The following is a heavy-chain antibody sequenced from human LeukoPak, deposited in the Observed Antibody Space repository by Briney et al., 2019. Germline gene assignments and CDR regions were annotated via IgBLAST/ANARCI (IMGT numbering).Heavy chain of an antibody. CDR1: GGSISSGGYY. V-gene: IGHV4-31*03. J-gene: IGHJ4*02. CDR3: ARGYRDYGGSGSGYYFDY. D-gene: IGHD4-23*01. Sequence: TLSLTCTVSGGSISSGGYYWSWIRQHPGKGLEWIGYIYYSGSTYYNPSLKSRVTISVDTSKNQFSLKLSSVTAADTAVYYCARGYRDYGGSGSGYYFDYWGQGTLVTVSS. CDR2: IYYSGST.